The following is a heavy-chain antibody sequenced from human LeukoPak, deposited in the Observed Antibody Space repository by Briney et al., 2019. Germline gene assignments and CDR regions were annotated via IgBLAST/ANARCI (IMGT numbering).Heavy chain of an antibody. Sequence: SGTLSLTCTVSGGSISSHYWSWIRRPPGKGLEWIGYIYYSGSTNYNPSLKSRVTISVDTSKNQFSLKLSSVTAADTAVYYCARGVVPAAKRYNWFDPWGQGTLVTVSS. CDR3: ARGVVPAAKRYNWFDP. D-gene: IGHD2-2*01. CDR1: GGSISSHY. CDR2: IYYSGST. V-gene: IGHV4-59*11. J-gene: IGHJ5*02.